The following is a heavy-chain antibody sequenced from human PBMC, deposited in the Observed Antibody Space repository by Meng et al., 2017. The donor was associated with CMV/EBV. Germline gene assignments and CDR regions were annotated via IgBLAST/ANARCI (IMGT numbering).Heavy chain of an antibody. CDR2: IKSKTDGGTT. Sequence: GESLKISCAASGFTFSNAWMSWVRQAPGKGLEWVGRIKSKTDGGTTDYAAPVKGRFTISRDDSKNTQYLQMNSLKTEDTAVYYCTTSDSSGYYRYYYYGMDVWGQGTTVTVSS. V-gene: IGHV3-15*01. CDR3: TTSDSSGYYRYYYYGMDV. D-gene: IGHD3-22*01. CDR1: GFTFSNAW. J-gene: IGHJ6*02.